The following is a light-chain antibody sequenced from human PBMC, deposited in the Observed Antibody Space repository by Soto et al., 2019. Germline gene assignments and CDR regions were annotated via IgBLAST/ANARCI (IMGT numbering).Light chain of an antibody. CDR3: CSYAGSSTSQGV. CDR2: EGS. J-gene: IGLJ2*01. V-gene: IGLV2-23*01. CDR1: SSDVGSYNL. Sequence: QSVLTQPASVSGSPGQSITISCTGTSSDVGSYNLVSWYQQHPGKAPKLMIYEGSKRPSGVSNRFSGSKSGNTASLTISGLQAEDEADYYCCSYAGSSTSQGVFGGGTKLTVL.